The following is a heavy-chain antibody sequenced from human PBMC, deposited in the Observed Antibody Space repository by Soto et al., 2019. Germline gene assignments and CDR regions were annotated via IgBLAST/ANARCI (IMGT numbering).Heavy chain of an antibody. CDR1: GGSISSSSYY. D-gene: IGHD6-19*01. J-gene: IGHJ6*03. Sequence: SETLSLTCTVSGGSISSSSYYWGWIRQPPGKGLEWIGSIYYSGSTYYNPSLKSRVTISVDTSKNQFSLKLSSVTAADTAVYYCARVEGGIAVAGTPYYYYMDVWGKGTTVTVSS. CDR3: ARVEGGIAVAGTPYYYYMDV. V-gene: IGHV4-39*07. CDR2: IYYSGST.